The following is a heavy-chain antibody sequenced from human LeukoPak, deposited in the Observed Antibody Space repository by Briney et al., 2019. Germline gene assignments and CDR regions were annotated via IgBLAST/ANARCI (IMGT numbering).Heavy chain of an antibody. J-gene: IGHJ6*02. V-gene: IGHV6-1*01. CDR1: GDSVSSNSAA. D-gene: IGHD3-22*01. CDR2: TYYRPIWSN. Sequence: SQTLSLTCAISGDSVSSNSAAWNWIRQSPSRGLEWLGRTYYRPIWSNNYAVSVKSRITINPDTSKNQFSLQLNSVTPEDTAVYYCARDRYYDSSGSMDLWGQGTTVIVSS. CDR3: ARDRYYDSSGSMDL.